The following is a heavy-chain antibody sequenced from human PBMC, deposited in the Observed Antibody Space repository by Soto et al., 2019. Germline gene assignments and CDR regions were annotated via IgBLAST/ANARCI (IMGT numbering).Heavy chain of an antibody. CDR1: GFTFSSYG. J-gene: IGHJ4*02. Sequence: QVQLVESGGGVVQPGRSLRLSCAASGFTFSSYGMHWVRQAPGKGLEWVAVISYDGSNKYYADSVKGRFTISRDNSKNTLYLQMNSLRAEDTAVYYCAKDWGRIAVAGNYWGQGTLVTVSS. CDR3: AKDWGRIAVAGNY. V-gene: IGHV3-30*18. CDR2: ISYDGSNK. D-gene: IGHD6-19*01.